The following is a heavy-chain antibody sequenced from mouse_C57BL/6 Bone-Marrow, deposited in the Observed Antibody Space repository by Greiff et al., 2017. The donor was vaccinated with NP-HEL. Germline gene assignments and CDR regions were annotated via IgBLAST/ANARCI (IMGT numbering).Heavy chain of an antibody. J-gene: IGHJ3*01. CDR3: ARTAQATSWFAY. V-gene: IGHV1-61*01. CDR2: IYPSDSEP. D-gene: IGHD3-2*02. Sequence: VQLQQPGAELVRPGSSVKLSCKASGYTFTSYWMDWVKQRPGQGLEWIGNIYPSDSEPHYNPKFKDKAKLTVDTSSTTASMQLSSLTSEDSAVYYCARTAQATSWFAYWGQGTLVTVSA. CDR1: GYTFTSYW.